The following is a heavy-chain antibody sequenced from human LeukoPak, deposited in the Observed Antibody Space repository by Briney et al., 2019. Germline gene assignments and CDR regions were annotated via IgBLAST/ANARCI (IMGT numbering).Heavy chain of an antibody. Sequence: GGSRRLSWAASGFTFSSYGMHWVRQAPGKGLEWVAVISYDGSNKYYADSVKGRFTISRDNSKNTLYLQMNSLRAEDTAVYYCANYRFDYWGQGTLVTVSS. D-gene: IGHD3-16*02. CDR3: ANYRFDY. CDR2: ISYDGSNK. CDR1: GFTFSSYG. J-gene: IGHJ4*02. V-gene: IGHV3-30*18.